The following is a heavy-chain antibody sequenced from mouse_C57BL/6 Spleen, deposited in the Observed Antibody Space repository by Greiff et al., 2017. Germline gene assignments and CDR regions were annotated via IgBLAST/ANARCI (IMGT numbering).Heavy chain of an antibody. V-gene: IGHV5-17*01. CDR1: GFTFSDYG. CDR2: ISSGSSNT. J-gene: IGHJ4*01. CDR3: ARSYGSSYRYAMDY. Sequence: EVKVVESGGGLVKPGGSLKLSCAASGFTFSDYGMHWVRQAPEKGLEWVAYISSGSSNTYYADTVKGRFTISRDNAKNTLFLQMTSLRSEDTAMYYCARSYGSSYRYAMDYWGQGTSVTVSS. D-gene: IGHD1-1*01.